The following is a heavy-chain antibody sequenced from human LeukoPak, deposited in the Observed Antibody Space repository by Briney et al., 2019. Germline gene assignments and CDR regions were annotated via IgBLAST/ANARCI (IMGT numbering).Heavy chain of an antibody. J-gene: IGHJ4*02. CDR2: IYYSGST. CDR3: ARAVAAAVTLDY. Sequence: NSSETLSLTCTVSGGSISSYYWSWIRQPPGKGLEWIGYIYYSGSTNYNPSLKSRVTISVDTSKNQFSLKLSSVTAADTAVYYCARAVAAAVTLDYWGQGTLVTVSS. CDR1: GGSISSYY. D-gene: IGHD6-13*01. V-gene: IGHV4-59*01.